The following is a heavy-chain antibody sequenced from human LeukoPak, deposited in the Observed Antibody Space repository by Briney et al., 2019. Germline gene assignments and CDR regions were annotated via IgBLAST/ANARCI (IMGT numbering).Heavy chain of an antibody. CDR1: GYSISSGYY. J-gene: IGHJ4*02. Sequence: SETLSLTCAVSGYSISSGYYWGWIRQPPGKGLEWIGSIYHSGSTYYNPSLKSRVTISVDTSKNQFSLRLSSVTAADTAMYYCARYGDYLDGSGTYYAPLDNWGQGTLVTASS. D-gene: IGHD3-10*01. V-gene: IGHV4-38-2*01. CDR3: ARYGDYLDGSGTYYAPLDN. CDR2: IYHSGST.